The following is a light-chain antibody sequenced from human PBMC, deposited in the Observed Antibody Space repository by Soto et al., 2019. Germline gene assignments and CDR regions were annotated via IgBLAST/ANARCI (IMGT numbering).Light chain of an antibody. V-gene: IGLV3-21*02. CDR2: EDS. J-gene: IGLJ2*01. Sequence: SYELTQPPSVSLAPGQTASITCVGDNVGGKSVHWYQQKAGQAPVLVIHEDSDRPSGIPERFSGSNSANTATLTISSVEAGDEAAYYCQVWDTVSLHAIFGGGTKVTVL. CDR1: NVGGKS. CDR3: QVWDTVSLHAI.